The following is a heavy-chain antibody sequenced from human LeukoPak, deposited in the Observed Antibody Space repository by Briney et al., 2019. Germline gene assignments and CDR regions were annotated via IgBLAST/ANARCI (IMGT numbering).Heavy chain of an antibody. Sequence: GGSLRLSCAASGFTFSSYGMSWVRQAPGKGLEWVSAISGSGGSTYYADSVRGRFAISRDNSKNTLYLQMNSLRAEDTAVYYCARRAGAYSHPYDYWGQGTLVTVSS. CDR1: GFTFSSYG. CDR2: ISGSGGST. V-gene: IGHV3-23*01. D-gene: IGHD4/OR15-4a*01. J-gene: IGHJ4*02. CDR3: ARRAGAYSHPYDY.